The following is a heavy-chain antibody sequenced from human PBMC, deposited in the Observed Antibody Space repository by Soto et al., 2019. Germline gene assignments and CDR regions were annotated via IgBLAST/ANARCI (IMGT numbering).Heavy chain of an antibody. Sequence: QVQLVQSGAEVKKPGSSVKVSCKVSGGTFSSHSINWVRQAPGQGPEWMGGIIPIFGTENYAQKFQGRVTIPADESTSTAYMELSSLTSEDTALYYCSTSVYCSTTRCYYYSGLDVWGQGTTVIVSS. CDR1: GGTFSSHS. CDR2: IIPIFGTE. V-gene: IGHV1-69*01. CDR3: STSVYCSTTRCYYYSGLDV. J-gene: IGHJ6*02. D-gene: IGHD2-2*01.